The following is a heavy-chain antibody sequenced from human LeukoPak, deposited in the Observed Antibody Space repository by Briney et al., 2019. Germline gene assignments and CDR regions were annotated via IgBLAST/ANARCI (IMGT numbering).Heavy chain of an antibody. Sequence: ASVKVSCKTSGYTFTDYYIHWVRQAPGQGLEWMGRIHPNSGGTNLAQRFQGRLTMTRDTSIRTAYMELTRLTSDDSAFYYCATPRVSMAAGGRPWFDSWGQGTLVTVSS. CDR2: IHPNSGGT. CDR3: ATPRVSMAAGGRPWFDS. V-gene: IGHV1-2*06. CDR1: GYTFTDYY. J-gene: IGHJ5*01. D-gene: IGHD6-13*01.